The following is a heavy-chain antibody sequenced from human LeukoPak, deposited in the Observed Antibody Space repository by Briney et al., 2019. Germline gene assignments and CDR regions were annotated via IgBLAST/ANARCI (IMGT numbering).Heavy chain of an antibody. CDR3: VRQAVAGFDC. J-gene: IGHJ4*02. CDR1: GFTFSSNW. D-gene: IGHD6-19*01. Sequence: HPGGSLRLSCAASGFTFSSNWMHWIRQAPGKGLLWVSRINGDGSSTLYADSVKGRFTISRDNAKNTLYLQMNSLISEDTAVYYCVRQAVAGFDCWGQGTLVTISS. V-gene: IGHV3-74*03. CDR2: INGDGSST.